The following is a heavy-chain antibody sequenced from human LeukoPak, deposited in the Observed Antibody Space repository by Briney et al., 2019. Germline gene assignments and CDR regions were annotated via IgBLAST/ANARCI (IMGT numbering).Heavy chain of an antibody. V-gene: IGHV3-21*01. Sequence: GGSLRLSCAASGFTFRDYTMNWVRQAPGKGLEWVSSIASSSSYTYYADSVKGRFTISRDNAKNSLYLQMSSLRVADTAVYYCAKGTLNPTEVGYFDLWGRGALVIVSS. CDR2: IASSSSYT. J-gene: IGHJ2*01. D-gene: IGHD2-15*01. CDR1: GFTFRDYT. CDR3: AKGTLNPTEVGYFDL.